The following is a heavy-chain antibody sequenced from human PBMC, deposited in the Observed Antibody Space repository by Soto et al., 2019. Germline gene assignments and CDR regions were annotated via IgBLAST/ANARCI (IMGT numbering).Heavy chain of an antibody. D-gene: IGHD5-12*01. J-gene: IGHJ4*02. Sequence: ASETLSLTCTVSGGSISSGGYYWSWIRQHPGKGLEWIGNIYYSGSTYYNPSLKSRVTISVDTSKNQFSLKLSSVTAADTAVYYCARVSGYDILVATVFDYWGQGTLVTVSS. V-gene: IGHV4-31*03. CDR2: IYYSGST. CDR3: ARVSGYDILVATVFDY. CDR1: GGSISSGGYY.